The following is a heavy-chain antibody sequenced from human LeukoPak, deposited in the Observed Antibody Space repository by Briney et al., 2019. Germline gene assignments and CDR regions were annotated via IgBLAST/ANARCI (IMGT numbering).Heavy chain of an antibody. CDR2: IYYSGST. CDR1: GGSISSGGYY. D-gene: IGHD2-2*02. Sequence: PSETLSLTCTVSGGSISSGGYYWSWIRQHPGKGLEWIGCIYYSGSTYSNPSLKSRVTISVDTPKNQFSLNLSSVTAADTAVYYCARYCSSTNCYKGGFDPWGQGTLVTVSS. CDR3: ARYCSSTNCYKGGFDP. V-gene: IGHV4-31*03. J-gene: IGHJ5*02.